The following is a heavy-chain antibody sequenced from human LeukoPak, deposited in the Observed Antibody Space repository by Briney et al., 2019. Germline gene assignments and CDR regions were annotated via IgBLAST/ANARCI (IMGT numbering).Heavy chain of an antibody. CDR1: GGSIRSYY. CDR2: IYYSGST. J-gene: IGHJ4*02. CDR3: ARHGSVTTPFEY. D-gene: IGHD4-17*01. Sequence: SETLSLTCSVSGGSIRSYYWSWIRQPPGKGLEWIGYIYYSGSTNYNSSIKSRVTISVDTSKNQFSLRLSSVTAADTAVYYCARHGSVTTPFEYWGQGTLVTVSS. V-gene: IGHV4-59*08.